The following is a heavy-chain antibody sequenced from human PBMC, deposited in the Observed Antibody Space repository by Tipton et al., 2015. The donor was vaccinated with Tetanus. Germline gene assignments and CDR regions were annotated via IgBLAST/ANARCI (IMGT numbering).Heavy chain of an antibody. J-gene: IGHJ4*02. Sequence: LRLSCTVSGGSISSGGYYWSWIRQHPGKGLEWIGDIYYSGSPYYNPSPKSRVTISVDTSKNQLSLKLNSVTAADPAVYYCARDQARGARGWNYFDYWGQGTLVTVPS. CDR2: IYYSGSP. CDR1: GGSISSGGYY. V-gene: IGHV4-31*02. D-gene: IGHD1-26*01. CDR3: ARDQARGARGWNYFDY.